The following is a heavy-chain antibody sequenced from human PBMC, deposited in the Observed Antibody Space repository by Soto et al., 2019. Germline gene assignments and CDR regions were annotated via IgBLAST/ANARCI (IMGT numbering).Heavy chain of an antibody. D-gene: IGHD3-3*01. CDR2: INHTGGT. V-gene: IGHV4-34*01. CDR3: ATRITVFGLLIPPFDP. J-gene: IGHJ5*02. CDR1: GGSANGYY. Sequence: SETLSLTCAVYGGSANGYYWNWIRQPRGKGLEWIGEINHTGGTHYNPSLKSRVTMSVDTSKNQFSLRLSSVTAADTAIYYCATRITVFGLLIPPFDPWGQGTQVTVSS.